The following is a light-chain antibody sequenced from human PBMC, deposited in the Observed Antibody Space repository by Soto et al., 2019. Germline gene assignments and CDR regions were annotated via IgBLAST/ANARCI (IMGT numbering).Light chain of an antibody. CDR2: GVF. CDR3: QHYDGSPRT. CDR1: QNVDNNF. J-gene: IGKJ2*01. V-gene: IGKV3-20*01. Sequence: ETVLTQSPGAVSLSPGERATLSCTTSQNVDNNFLAWYQQKPGQAPRLLIHGVFYRASGIPDRFSGSGSGTYFTLTIYGLEPEDSAVYYCQHYDGSPRTFGQGTKLEIK.